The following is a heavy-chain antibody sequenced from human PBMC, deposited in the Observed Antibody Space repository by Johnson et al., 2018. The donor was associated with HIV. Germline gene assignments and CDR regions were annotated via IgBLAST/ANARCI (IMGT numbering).Heavy chain of an antibody. J-gene: IGHJ3*02. CDR1: GFTVSSYY. D-gene: IGHD7-27*01. V-gene: IGHV3-66*03. CDR3: ARARDWGVGADALDI. CDR2: IYSGGST. Sequence: VQLVESGGGLIQPGGSLRLSCAASGFTVSSYYMSWVRQAPGKGLEWVSVIYSGGSTYYADSVKGRFTISRDNSKNTLYLQMNSLRAEDTAVYYCARARDWGVGADALDIWGQGTMVTVSS.